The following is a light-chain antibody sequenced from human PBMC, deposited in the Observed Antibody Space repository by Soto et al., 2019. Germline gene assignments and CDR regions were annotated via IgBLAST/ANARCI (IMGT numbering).Light chain of an antibody. V-gene: IGKV1-5*01. CDR1: QTINNW. CDR3: QHYNSYPWT. J-gene: IGKJ1*01. Sequence: DIQMTQSPSTLSASIGDRVTITCRASQTINNWLDWYQQKPGKAPNLLIYHASNLETGVPSRFSGSAFGTELTLTMSSLQPYDFATYYCQHYNSYPWTFGQGTKVQIK. CDR2: HAS.